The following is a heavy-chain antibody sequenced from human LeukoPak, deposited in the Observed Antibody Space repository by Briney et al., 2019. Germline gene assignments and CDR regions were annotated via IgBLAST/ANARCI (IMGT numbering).Heavy chain of an antibody. D-gene: IGHD3-3*01. V-gene: IGHV4-61*02. CDR2: IYTSGST. Sequence: SETLPLTCTVSGGSISSSSYYWSWIRQPAGKGLEWIGRIYTSGSTNYNPSLKSRVTISVDTSKNQFSLKLSSVTAADTAVYYCARGNVLRFLEWAHLDYWGQGTLVTVSS. CDR1: GGSISSSSYY. J-gene: IGHJ4*02. CDR3: ARGNVLRFLEWAHLDY.